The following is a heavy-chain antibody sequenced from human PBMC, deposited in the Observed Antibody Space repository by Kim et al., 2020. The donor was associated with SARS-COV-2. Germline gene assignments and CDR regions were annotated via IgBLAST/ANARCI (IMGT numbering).Heavy chain of an antibody. CDR2: IWYDGSYK. V-gene: IGHV3-33*01. CDR3: ARDRRRYVDY. CDR1: GFIFNKYG. Sequence: GGSLRLSCAASGFIFNKYGIHWVRQAPGKGLEWVAIIWYDGSYKYYADSVEGRFTISRDDSKNTVYLQMNSLRVEDTAVYYCARDRRRYVDYWGQGTLVTVSS. J-gene: IGHJ4*02.